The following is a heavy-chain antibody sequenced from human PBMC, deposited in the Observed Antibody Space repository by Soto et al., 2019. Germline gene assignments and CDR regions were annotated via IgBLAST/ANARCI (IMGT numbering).Heavy chain of an antibody. Sequence: PSETLSLTCTVSGGSISSGDYYWSWIRHPPGKGLEWIGYIYYIGSTYYNPPLKSRVTISVDTSKNQFSLKLSSVTAADTAVYYCARADRNNWNDGYYYGMCAWGPGTTITVSS. V-gene: IGHV4-30-4*01. CDR3: ARADRNNWNDGYYYGMCA. D-gene: IGHD1-20*01. J-gene: IGHJ6*01. CDR2: IYYIGST. CDR1: GGSISSGDYY.